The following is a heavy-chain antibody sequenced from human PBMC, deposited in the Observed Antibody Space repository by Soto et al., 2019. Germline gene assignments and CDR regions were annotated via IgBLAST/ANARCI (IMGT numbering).Heavy chain of an antibody. Sequence: GGSLRLSCAASGFTFSSCSMNWVRQAPGKGLEWVSSISSSSSYIYYADSVKGRFTISRDNAKNSLYLQMNSLRAEDTAVYYCARDPGTVPDYWGQGTLVTVSS. CDR3: ARDPGTVPDY. D-gene: IGHD4-4*01. V-gene: IGHV3-21*01. CDR1: GFTFSSCS. CDR2: ISSSSSYI. J-gene: IGHJ4*02.